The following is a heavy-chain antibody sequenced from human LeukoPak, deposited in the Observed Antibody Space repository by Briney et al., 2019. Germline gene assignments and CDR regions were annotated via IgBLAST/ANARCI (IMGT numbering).Heavy chain of an antibody. V-gene: IGHV3-74*01. CDR1: GFTFSSSW. CDR2: IDSDGHPT. CDR3: ATAPQVTAIPD. Sequence: PGGSLRLSCAASGFTFSSSWMHWVRQAPGKGLVWVSRIDSDGHPTSYADSLKGRFTISRDNAKNTLYLQMNGLSAEDTAVYYCATAPQVTAIPDWGQGTLVTVSS. D-gene: IGHD2-21*02. J-gene: IGHJ4*02.